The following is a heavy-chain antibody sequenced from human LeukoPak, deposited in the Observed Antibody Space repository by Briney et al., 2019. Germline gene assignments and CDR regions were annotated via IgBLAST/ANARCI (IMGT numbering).Heavy chain of an antibody. CDR1: GNSFTSYW. V-gene: IGHV5-51*01. J-gene: IGHJ4*02. D-gene: IGHD6-13*01. CDR2: ISPGDSDT. CDR3: ARSYSSTGVVDY. Sequence: PGESLKISCKGSGNSFTSYWIAWVRQMPGKGLEWMGVISPGDSDTKYSPSFQGQVTISADKSISTAYLQWSSLKASDTAMYYCARSYSSTGVVDYWGQGTLVTVSS.